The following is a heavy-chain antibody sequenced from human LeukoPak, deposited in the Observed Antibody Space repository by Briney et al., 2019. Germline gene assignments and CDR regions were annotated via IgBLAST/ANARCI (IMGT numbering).Heavy chain of an antibody. J-gene: IGHJ3*02. CDR1: GFTFSSYA. Sequence: GGSLRLSCAASGFTFSSYAMSWVRQAPGKGLEWVSTISGSGGSTYYADSVKGRFTLSRDNSKNTQYLQMNSLRAEDTAIYYCAKGVRMVRGAVDAFDIWGQGTTVTVSS. CDR3: AKGVRMVRGAVDAFDI. CDR2: ISGSGGST. D-gene: IGHD3-10*01. V-gene: IGHV3-23*01.